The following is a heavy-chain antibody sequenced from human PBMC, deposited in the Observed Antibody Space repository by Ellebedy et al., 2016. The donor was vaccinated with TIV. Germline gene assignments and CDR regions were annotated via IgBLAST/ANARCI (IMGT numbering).Heavy chain of an antibody. CDR3: ATANGGYVPGALDI. CDR2: ITDSGST. Sequence: MPGGSLRLSCAVTGGSASFYRWAWIRQPPGKGLEWIGEITDSGSTIYNPSLKSRVTVSIDMSRNQFSLILNSATAAATAVYYCATANGGYVPGALDIWGLGTVVTVSS. V-gene: IGHV4-34*01. CDR1: GGSASFYR. J-gene: IGHJ3*02. D-gene: IGHD5-12*01.